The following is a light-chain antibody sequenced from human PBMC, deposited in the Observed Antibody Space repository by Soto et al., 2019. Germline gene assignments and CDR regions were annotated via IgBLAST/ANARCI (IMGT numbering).Light chain of an antibody. J-gene: IGKJ2*01. CDR2: GAS. CDR1: QSVSSN. Sequence: EIVMTQSPATLSVSPGERATLSCRASQSVSSNLAWYQQKPGQAPRLLIYGASTRATGIPARFSGSGSGTECTLTISSVQSEDFAVYYCQQYNNWPPPTFGQGTKLEIK. CDR3: QQYNNWPPPT. V-gene: IGKV3-15*01.